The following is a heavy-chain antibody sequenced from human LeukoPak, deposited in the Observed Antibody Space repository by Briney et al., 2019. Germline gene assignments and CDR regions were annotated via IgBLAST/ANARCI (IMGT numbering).Heavy chain of an antibody. J-gene: IGHJ5*02. Sequence: GESLKISCKASGYSFNSDWIGWVRQMPGKGLEWVGLIYPGDSDIRYSPSFRGRVTFSADKSIDTAYLQWSSLQASDTAIYYCARNGAAGSPNRFYNWFDPWGREPSSPSPQ. CDR3: ARNGAAGSPNRFYNWFDP. CDR1: GYSFNSDW. V-gene: IGHV5-51*01. D-gene: IGHD6-13*01. CDR2: IYPGDSDI.